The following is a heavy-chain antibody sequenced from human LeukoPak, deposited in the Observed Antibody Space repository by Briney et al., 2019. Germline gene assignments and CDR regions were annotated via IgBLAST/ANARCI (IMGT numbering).Heavy chain of an antibody. CDR1: GGSISSYY. J-gene: IGHJ5*02. CDR2: IYYSGST. D-gene: IGHD6-19*01. CDR3: ARGIAVAGTRFFWFDP. Sequence: SETLSLTCTVSGGSISSYYWSWIRQPPGKGLEWIGYIYYSGSTNYNPSLKSRVTISVDTSKNQFSLKLSSVTAADTAVYYCARGIAVAGTRFFWFDPWGQGTLVTFSS. V-gene: IGHV4-59*01.